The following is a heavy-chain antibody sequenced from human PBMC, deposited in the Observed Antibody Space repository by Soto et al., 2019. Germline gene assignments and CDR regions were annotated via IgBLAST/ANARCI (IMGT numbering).Heavy chain of an antibody. V-gene: IGHV3-48*02. J-gene: IGHJ4*02. D-gene: IGHD2-21*02. CDR2: ITSGSDTI. CDR1: GFTFTSNS. CDR3: ARGRVGTAYFDY. Sequence: GGSLRLSCAASGFTFTSNSVNWVRQAPGKGLEWISYITSGSDTIHYADSVKGRFTISRDNAKNSLYLQMNSLRDEDTAVYYCARGRVGTAYFDYWGQGALVTVSS.